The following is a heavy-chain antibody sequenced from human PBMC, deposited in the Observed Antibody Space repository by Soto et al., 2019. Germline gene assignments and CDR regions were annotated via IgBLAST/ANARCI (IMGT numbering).Heavy chain of an antibody. CDR3: AREGLVRGASDFGMDV. V-gene: IGHV4-59*01. J-gene: IGHJ6*02. CDR2: INYSGNT. Sequence: QVRLQESGPGLVKPSETLSLTCTVSGASSSLYSWNWVRQPPGKGLEWIGYINYSGNTKYNPSLMSRATMSVDASKDQFSLKLYSVTAADTAVYYCAREGLVRGASDFGMDVWGQGTTVIVSS. CDR1: GASSSLYS. D-gene: IGHD3-10*01.